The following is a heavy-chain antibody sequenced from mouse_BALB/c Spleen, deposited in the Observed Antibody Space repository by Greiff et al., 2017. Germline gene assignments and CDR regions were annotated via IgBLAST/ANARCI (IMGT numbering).Heavy chain of an antibody. CDR3: ARTYRYEEDAMDY. CDR2: INPYNGAT. V-gene: IGHV1-31*01. D-gene: IGHD2-14*01. J-gene: IGHJ4*01. Sequence: EVQLQQSGPELVKPGASVKISCKASGYSFTGYYMHWVKQSHVKSLEWIGRINPYNGATSYNQNFKDKASLTVDKSSSTAYMELHSLTSEDSAVYYCARTYRYEEDAMDYWGQGTSVTVSS. CDR1: GYSFTGYY.